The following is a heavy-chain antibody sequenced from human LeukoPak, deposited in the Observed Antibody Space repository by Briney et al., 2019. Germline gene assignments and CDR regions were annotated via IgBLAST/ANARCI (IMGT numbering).Heavy chain of an antibody. CDR1: GFTFDEYA. CDR3: AKDPVGYGGNYFDY. Sequence: TGGSLRLSCAASGFTFDEYAMHWVRQAPEKGLEWVSLISWDGGSTYYADSVKGRFTISRDNSKNSLHLQTNSLRAEDTALYYCAKDPVGYGGNYFDYWGQGTLVTVSS. CDR2: ISWDGGST. D-gene: IGHD4-23*01. J-gene: IGHJ4*02. V-gene: IGHV3-43D*03.